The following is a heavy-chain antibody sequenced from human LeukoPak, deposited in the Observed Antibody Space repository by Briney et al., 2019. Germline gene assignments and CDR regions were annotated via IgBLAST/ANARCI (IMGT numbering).Heavy chain of an antibody. CDR3: ARGDREYYSDSSGYPGFDY. CDR1: GYTFTGYY. CDR2: INPNSGGT. V-gene: IGHV1-2*06. J-gene: IGHJ4*02. D-gene: IGHD3-22*01. Sequence: ASVKVSCKASGYTFTGYYMHWVRQAPGQGLEWIGRINPNSGGTNYAQKFQGRVTMTRDTSISTAYMELSRLRSDDTAVYYCARGDREYYSDSSGYPGFDYWGQGTLVSVSS.